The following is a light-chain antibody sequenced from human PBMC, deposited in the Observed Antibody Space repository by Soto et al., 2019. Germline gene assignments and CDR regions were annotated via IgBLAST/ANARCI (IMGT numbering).Light chain of an antibody. CDR3: EARFNWPRVT. V-gene: IGKV3-11*01. CDR2: DAS. CDR1: ESVSSY. Sequence: EIVLTQSPATLSLSPGERATLSCRASESVSSYLAWYQQKPGQAPRLLIYDASNRATGIPARSSGSGSGTVFALTISSLEPEVFAVYFCEARFNWPRVTFCQWTKLEIK. J-gene: IGKJ2*01.